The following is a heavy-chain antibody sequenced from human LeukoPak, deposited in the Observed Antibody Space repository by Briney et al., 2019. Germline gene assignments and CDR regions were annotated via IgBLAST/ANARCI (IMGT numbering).Heavy chain of an antibody. CDR2: INSDGSST. V-gene: IGHV3-74*01. CDR1: GFTFSSYW. CDR3: AKKPSSGYYYIDY. Sequence: PGGSLRLSCAASGFTFSSYWMHWVRQAPGKGLVWVSRINSDGSSTSYADSVKGRFTISRDNAKNTLYLQMNSLRAEDTAVYCCAKKPSSGYYYIDYWGQGTLVTVSS. D-gene: IGHD3-22*01. J-gene: IGHJ4*02.